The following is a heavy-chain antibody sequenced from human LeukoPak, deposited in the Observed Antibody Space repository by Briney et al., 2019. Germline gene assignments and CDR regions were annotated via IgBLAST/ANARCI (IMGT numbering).Heavy chain of an antibody. CDR3: ARPIRYCSGGSCYSETSFDY. J-gene: IGHJ4*02. D-gene: IGHD2-15*01. CDR1: GYSFTSYW. V-gene: IGHV5-51*01. Sequence: GESLQISCKGSGYSFTSYWIGWVRQMPGKGLEWMGIIYPGDSDTRYSPSFQGQVTISAEKSISTAYLQWSSLKASDTAMYYCARPIRYCSGGSCYSETSFDYWGQGTLVTVSS. CDR2: IYPGDSDT.